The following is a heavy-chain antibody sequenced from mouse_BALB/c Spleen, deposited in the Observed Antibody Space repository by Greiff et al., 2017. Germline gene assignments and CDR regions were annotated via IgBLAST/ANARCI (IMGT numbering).Heavy chain of an antibody. CDR1: GYTFTDYN. D-gene: IGHD1-1*01. Sequence: EVQLQQSGPELVKPGASVKISCKASGYTFTDYNMHWVKQSHGKSLEWIGYIYPYNGGTGYNQKFKSKATLTVDNSSSTAYMELRSLTSEDSAVYYCARGPTTGAMDYWGQGTSVTVSS. J-gene: IGHJ4*01. CDR2: IYPYNGGT. V-gene: IGHV1S29*02. CDR3: ARGPTTGAMDY.